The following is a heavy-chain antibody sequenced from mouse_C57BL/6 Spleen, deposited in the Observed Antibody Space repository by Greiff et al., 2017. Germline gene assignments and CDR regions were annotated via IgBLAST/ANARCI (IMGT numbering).Heavy chain of an antibody. V-gene: IGHV5-4*01. D-gene: IGHD2-1*01. CDR3: ARLYLPAWFAY. Sequence: EVQVVESGGGLVKPGGSLKLSCAASGFTFSSYAMSWVRQTPEKRLEWVATISDGGSYTYYPDNVQGRFTISRDNAKNNLYLQMSHLKSEDTAMYYCARLYLPAWFAYWGQGTLVTVSA. CDR1: GFTFSSYA. CDR2: ISDGGSYT. J-gene: IGHJ3*01.